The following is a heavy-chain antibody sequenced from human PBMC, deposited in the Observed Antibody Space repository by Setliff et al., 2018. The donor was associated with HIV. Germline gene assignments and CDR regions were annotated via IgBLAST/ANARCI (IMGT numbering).Heavy chain of an antibody. CDR1: GGSISSGSYY. CDR3: AREHSSSWSDYYYYGMDV. Sequence: SETLSLTCTVSGGSISSGSYYWSWIRQPAGKGLEWIGHIYTSGSTNYNPSLKSRVTISVDTSKNQFSLKLSSVTAADTAVYYCAREHSSSWSDYYYYGMDVWGQGTTVTVSS. J-gene: IGHJ6*02. D-gene: IGHD6-13*01. CDR2: IYTSGST. V-gene: IGHV4-61*09.